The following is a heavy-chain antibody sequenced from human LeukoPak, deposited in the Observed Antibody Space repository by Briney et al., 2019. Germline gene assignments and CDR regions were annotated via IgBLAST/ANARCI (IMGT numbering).Heavy chain of an antibody. D-gene: IGHD5-18*01. CDR1: GGTFSSYA. J-gene: IGHJ4*02. Sequence: GASVNVSCKASGGTFSSYAISWVRQAPGQGLEWMGGIIPIFGTANYAQKFQGRVTITADESTSTAYMELSSLRSEDTAVYYCARCLDSYGYLARYWGQGTLVTVSS. CDR2: IIPIFGTA. V-gene: IGHV1-69*13. CDR3: ARCLDSYGYLARY.